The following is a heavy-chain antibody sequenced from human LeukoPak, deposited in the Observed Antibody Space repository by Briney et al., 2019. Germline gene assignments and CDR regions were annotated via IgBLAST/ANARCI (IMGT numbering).Heavy chain of an antibody. J-gene: IGHJ4*02. V-gene: IGHV1-69*04. CDR2: IIPIIDLA. CDR1: GGTFSSYA. CDR3: GGSCYSY. Sequence: SVTVSCTASGGTFSSYAISWVRQAPGQGLEWMGRIIPIIDLANYAQKFQGRVTITADESTSTAYMELSSLRSEDTAIYCNGGSCYSYWGQGTLVTISS. D-gene: IGHD2-15*01.